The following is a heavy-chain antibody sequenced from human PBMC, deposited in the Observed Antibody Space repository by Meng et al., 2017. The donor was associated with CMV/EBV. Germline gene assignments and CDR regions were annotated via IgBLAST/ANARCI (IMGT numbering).Heavy chain of an antibody. Sequence: GKRPCSRGEVSRKAAGGTFSSCANSWGGRAPGQGVEWMGGIIPIFGTANYAQKFPGRVTITADESPSTAYMELSSLRSEDTAVYYCARNQPSRGWSHEDYWGQGTLVTVSS. CDR1: GGTFSSCA. D-gene: IGHD2-15*01. V-gene: IGHV1-69*01. J-gene: IGHJ4*02. CDR2: IIPIFGTA. CDR3: ARNQPSRGWSHEDY.